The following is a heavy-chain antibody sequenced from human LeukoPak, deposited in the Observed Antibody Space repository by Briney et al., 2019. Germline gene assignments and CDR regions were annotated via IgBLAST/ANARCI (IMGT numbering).Heavy chain of an antibody. CDR3: ARLEYVLRY. D-gene: IGHD3-3*01. V-gene: IGHV3-7*01. J-gene: IGHJ4*02. CDR1: GFTFSSYW. Sequence: PGGSLRLSCAASGFTFSSYWMTWVRQPPGKGLEWVANIKQDGSEKYYVDSVKGRFTISKDNAKNSLYLQMNSLRAEDTAVYYYARLEYVLRYWGQGTLVTVSS. CDR2: IKQDGSEK.